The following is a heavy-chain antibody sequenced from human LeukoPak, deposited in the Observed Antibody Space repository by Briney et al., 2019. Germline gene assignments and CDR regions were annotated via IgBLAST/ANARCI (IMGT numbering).Heavy chain of an antibody. CDR2: ISNDGKYI. CDR1: GFTFSSYS. J-gene: IGHJ4*02. D-gene: IGHD3-22*01. CDR3: ARSYDSSGSFY. Sequence: GGSLRLSCAASGFTFSSYSMNWVRQAPGKGLEWVSSISNDGKYIYYADSVKGRFTISRDNAKSSLYLQMNSLRAEDTAVYYCARSYDSSGSFYWGQGTLVTAS. V-gene: IGHV3-21*01.